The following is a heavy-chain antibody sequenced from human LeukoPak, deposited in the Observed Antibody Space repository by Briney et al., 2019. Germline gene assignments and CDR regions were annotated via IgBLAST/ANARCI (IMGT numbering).Heavy chain of an antibody. J-gene: IGHJ4*02. D-gene: IGHD1-1*01. Sequence: SQTLSLTCAVSGDSVSRHDLTWDWVRQSPSRGLEWLGRTFYRSRWYNDYAVSVKSRITVSPDTSKNQFSLHLNSVTPEDTAVYYCVRSYDWVFDYWGQGTRVTVSS. CDR2: TFYRSRWYN. CDR1: GDSVSRHDLT. V-gene: IGHV6-1*01. CDR3: VRSYDWVFDY.